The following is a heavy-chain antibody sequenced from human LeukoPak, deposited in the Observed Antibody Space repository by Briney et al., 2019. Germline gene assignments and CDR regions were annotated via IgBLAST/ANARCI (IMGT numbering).Heavy chain of an antibody. Sequence: GASVKVSCKASGYTFTSYAMHWVRQAPGQRLEWMGWVNAGNGNTKYSQKFQGRVTMTRDTSTSTVYMELSSLRSEDTAMYYCAKWTTTYLDYWGQGTLVTVSS. V-gene: IGHV1-3*01. CDR2: VNAGNGNT. J-gene: IGHJ4*02. CDR1: GYTFTSYA. D-gene: IGHD1-1*01. CDR3: AKWTTTYLDY.